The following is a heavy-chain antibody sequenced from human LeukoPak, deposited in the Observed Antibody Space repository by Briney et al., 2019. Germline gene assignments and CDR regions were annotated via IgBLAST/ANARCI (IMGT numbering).Heavy chain of an antibody. J-gene: IGHJ4*02. D-gene: IGHD2-2*03. CDR2: IYYSGST. CDR1: GGSIHSTSYY. CDR3: ARHGYRSSTSCYRGKFDY. V-gene: IGHV4-39*01. Sequence: SETLSLTCTVSGGSIHSTSYYWGWIRQPPGKGLEWIGSIYYSGSTYYNPSLKSRVFISLGTPKKQFSLKLSAVTAADTAVYYCARHGYRSSTSCYRGKFDYWGQGTLVTVSS.